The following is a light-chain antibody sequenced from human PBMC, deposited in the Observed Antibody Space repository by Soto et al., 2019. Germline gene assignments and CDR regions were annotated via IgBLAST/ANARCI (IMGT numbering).Light chain of an antibody. CDR1: QGISNS. CDR2: DAS. J-gene: IGKJ3*01. Sequence: DIQMTQSPSSLSASVGDTITITCRASQGISNSLNWYQLRPGEAPKLLIYDASNLAPGVPSRFSGSGSGTHFTFTVSSLQTEDIATYYCHQYNNAPFTFGPGTKLDLK. V-gene: IGKV1-33*01. CDR3: HQYNNAPFT.